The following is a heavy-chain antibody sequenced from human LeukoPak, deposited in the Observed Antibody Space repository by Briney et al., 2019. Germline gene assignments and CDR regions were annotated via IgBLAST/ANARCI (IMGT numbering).Heavy chain of an antibody. J-gene: IGHJ6*02. CDR3: ARDCSSTSCSALDV. D-gene: IGHD2-2*01. Sequence: ASVKVSCKASRYTFTGYYMHWVRQAPGQGLEWMGWINPNSGGTNYAQKFQGRVTMTRDTSISTAYMELSRLRSDDTAVYYCARDCSSTSCSALDVWGQGTTVTVSS. V-gene: IGHV1-2*02. CDR2: INPNSGGT. CDR1: RYTFTGYY.